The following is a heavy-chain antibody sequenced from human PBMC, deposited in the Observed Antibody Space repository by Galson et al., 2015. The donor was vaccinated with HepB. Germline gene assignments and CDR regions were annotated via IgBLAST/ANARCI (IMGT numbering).Heavy chain of an antibody. V-gene: IGHV4-59*01. CDR3: ARAYSSGWYGDPGY. CDR1: GGSISSYY. Sequence: ETLSLTCTVSGGSISSYYWSWIRQPPGKGLEWIGYIYYSGSTNYNPSLKSRVTISVDTSKNQFSLKLSSVTAADTAMYYCARAYSSGWYGDPGYWGQGTLVTVSS. D-gene: IGHD6-19*01. CDR2: IYYSGST. J-gene: IGHJ4*02.